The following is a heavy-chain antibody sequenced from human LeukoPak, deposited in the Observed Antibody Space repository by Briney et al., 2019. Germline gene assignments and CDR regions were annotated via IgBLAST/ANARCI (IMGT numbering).Heavy chain of an antibody. Sequence: ASVKVSCRASGYIFTSYGISWVRQAPGQGLEWMGWIRTYNGNTRYAQKFQGRITMATDTSATTVYMELSSLRSEDTAVYYCATLWSGYSYYYMDVWGKGTTVTVSS. CDR3: ATLWSGYSYYYMDV. V-gene: IGHV1-18*01. J-gene: IGHJ6*03. CDR1: GYIFTSYG. CDR2: IRTYNGNT. D-gene: IGHD3-3*01.